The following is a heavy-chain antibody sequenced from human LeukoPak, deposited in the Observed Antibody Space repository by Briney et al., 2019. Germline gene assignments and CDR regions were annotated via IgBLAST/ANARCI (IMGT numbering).Heavy chain of an antibody. CDR1: GFTFSSYG. CDR3: AKETANCGRGCYSFHDH. D-gene: IGHD2-21*02. J-gene: IGHJ4*02. Sequence: GGSLRLSCAASGFTFSSYGMSWVRQAPGKGLEWVSVISGSGTSTYYADSVKGRFTISRDNSKNTLYLQMNSLRAEDTAVYYCAKETANCGRGCYSFHDHWGQGTLATVSS. V-gene: IGHV3-23*01. CDR2: ISGSGTST.